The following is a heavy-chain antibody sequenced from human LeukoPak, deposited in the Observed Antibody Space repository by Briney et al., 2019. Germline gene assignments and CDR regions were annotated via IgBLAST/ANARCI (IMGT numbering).Heavy chain of an antibody. D-gene: IGHD3-10*01. Sequence: KSSETLSLTCTVSGGSISSYYWSWIRQPPGKGLEWIGYIYYSGSTNYNPSLKSLVTISVDTSKNQFSLKLSSVTAADTAVYYCARHKYYGSGSYYKENWFDPWGQGTLVTVSS. V-gene: IGHV4-59*08. CDR1: GGSISSYY. J-gene: IGHJ5*02. CDR2: IYYSGST. CDR3: ARHKYYGSGSYYKENWFDP.